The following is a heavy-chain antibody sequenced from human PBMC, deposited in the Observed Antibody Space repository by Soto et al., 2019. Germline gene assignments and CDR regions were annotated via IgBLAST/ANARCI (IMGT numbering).Heavy chain of an antibody. J-gene: IGHJ6*03. V-gene: IGHV3-7*01. Sequence: ESGGGLVQPGGSLRLSCAASGFTFSNYWMSWVRQAPGKGLEWVANIKYDGSEKHYVDSVKGRFTISRDNAKNSLYLQMNNLRAEDTAIYFCAAANGPYYCMDVWGKGTTVTVSS. CDR2: IKYDGSEK. CDR1: GFTFSNYW. CDR3: AAANGPYYCMDV.